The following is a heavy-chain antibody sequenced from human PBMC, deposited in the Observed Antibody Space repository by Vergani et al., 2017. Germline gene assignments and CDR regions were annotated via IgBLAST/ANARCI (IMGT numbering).Heavy chain of an antibody. CDR3: TRHWAVVAANNWFDP. V-gene: IGHV4-61*02. CDR2: IYTSGST. Sequence: QVQLQESGPGLVKPSQTLSLSCSVSGGSISSGDYYWTWIRQPAGKGLQYLGRIYTSGSTNYNPSLRSRLSMSRDTSKSQFSLKLSSVTAADTAVYYCTRHWAVVAANNWFDPWGQGTLVTVSS. CDR1: GGSISSGDYY. D-gene: IGHD2-15*01. J-gene: IGHJ5*02.